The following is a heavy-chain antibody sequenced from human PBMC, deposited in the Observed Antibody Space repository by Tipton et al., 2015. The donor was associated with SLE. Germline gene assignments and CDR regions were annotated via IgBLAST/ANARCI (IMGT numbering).Heavy chain of an antibody. CDR3: ARDTKWAVGY. D-gene: IGHD1-26*01. CDR2: IYYSGST. Sequence: TLSLTCTVSGGSISSHYWSWIRQPPGKGLEWIGYIYYSGSTNYNPSLKSRVTISVDTSKNQFSLKLSSVTAADTAVYYCARDTKWAVGYWGQGTLVTVSS. J-gene: IGHJ4*02. CDR1: GGSISSHY. V-gene: IGHV4-59*11.